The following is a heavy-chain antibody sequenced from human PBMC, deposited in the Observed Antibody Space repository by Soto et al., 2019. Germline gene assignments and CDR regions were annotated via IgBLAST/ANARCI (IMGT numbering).Heavy chain of an antibody. CDR3: ASRYGPSEFDH. CDR1: GDSISSSSYY. D-gene: IGHD3-9*01. J-gene: IGHJ4*02. V-gene: IGHV4-39*01. CDR2: IHGNGGT. Sequence: QLQLEESGPGLVKSSETLSLTCSVSGDSISSSSYYWGWIRQSPGEGLEWIGNIHGNGGTQYNPSLISRVISSVDTSANPFSLRRTSVTAADTAVYYCASRYGPSEFDHWGQGSLVTVSS.